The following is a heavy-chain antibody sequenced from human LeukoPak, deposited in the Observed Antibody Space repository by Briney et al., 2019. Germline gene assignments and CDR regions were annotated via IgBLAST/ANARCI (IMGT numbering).Heavy chain of an antibody. D-gene: IGHD6-19*01. CDR1: GFTLSSYG. CDR3: AAKSSGWSTAVAFDI. J-gene: IGHJ3*02. Sequence: GGSLRLSCAASGFTLSSYGMHWVRQAPGKGLEWVAFIRYDGSNKYYADSVKGRFTISRDNSKNTLYLQMNSLRAEDTAVYYCAAKSSGWSTAVAFDIWGQGTMVTVSS. CDR2: IRYDGSNK. V-gene: IGHV3-30*02.